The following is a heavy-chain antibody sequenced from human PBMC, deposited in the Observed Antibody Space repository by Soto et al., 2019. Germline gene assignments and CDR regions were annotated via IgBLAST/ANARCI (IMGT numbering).Heavy chain of an antibody. Sequence: QVQLVQSGAEVKKPGASVKISCKASGYTFTSYYMHWVRQAPGQGLEWMGIINPRGGSTNYARKLQSRVAMTSDTSTSTVYMELNTLRAEDTAVYYCARPPYPGCINAVCYPLDYWGQGTLVTVSS. CDR1: GYTFTSYY. V-gene: IGHV1-46*01. CDR2: INPRGGST. J-gene: IGHJ4*02. D-gene: IGHD2-8*01. CDR3: ARPPYPGCINAVCYPLDY.